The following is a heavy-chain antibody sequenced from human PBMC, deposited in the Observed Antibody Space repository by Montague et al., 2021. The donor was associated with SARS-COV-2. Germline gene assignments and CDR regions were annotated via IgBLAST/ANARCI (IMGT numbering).Heavy chain of an antibody. D-gene: IGHD3-10*01. CDR1: GVSVSNPYYH. Sequence: SETLSLTCTVSGVSVSNPYYHWSWIRQPPGKGLEWIGYIDYGGSPNYSPSLYSRVTISLDTSKNQLSLRLTSATAADTAVYYCATYRPGGSGREYWGQGILVTVSS. CDR2: IDYGGSP. V-gene: IGHV4-61*01. CDR3: ATYRPGGSGREY. J-gene: IGHJ4*02.